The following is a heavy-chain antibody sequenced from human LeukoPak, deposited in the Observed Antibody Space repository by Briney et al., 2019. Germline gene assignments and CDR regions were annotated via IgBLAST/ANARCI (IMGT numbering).Heavy chain of an antibody. CDR1: GFTFSSYG. CDR2: ISYDGSNK. V-gene: IGHV3-30*18. D-gene: IGHD6-19*01. Sequence: GGSLRLSCAASGFTFSSYGMHWVRQAPGKGLEWVAVISYDGSNKYYADSVKDRFTISRDNSKNTLYLQMNSLRAEDTAVYYCAKVRVVAVAGTGLSSWGQGTLVTVSS. CDR3: AKVRVVAVAGTGLSS. J-gene: IGHJ4*02.